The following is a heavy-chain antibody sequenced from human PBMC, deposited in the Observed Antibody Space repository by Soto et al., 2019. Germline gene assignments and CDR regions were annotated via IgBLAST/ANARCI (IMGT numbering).Heavy chain of an antibody. CDR1: GGSFSGYY. D-gene: IGHD6-19*01. CDR2: INHSGST. J-gene: IGHJ4*02. V-gene: IGHV4-34*01. Sequence: SETLSLTCAVYGGSFSGYYWSWIRQPPGKGLEWIGEINHSGSTNYNPSLKSRVTISVDTSKNQFSLKLRSVTAADTAVYYCARGAWYSSGWADYWGQGTLVTVSA. CDR3: ARGAWYSSGWADY.